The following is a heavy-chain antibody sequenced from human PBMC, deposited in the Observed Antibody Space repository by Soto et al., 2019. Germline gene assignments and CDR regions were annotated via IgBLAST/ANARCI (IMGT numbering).Heavy chain of an antibody. CDR2: ISGSGGST. CDR3: ASGSGWFGECDY. D-gene: IGHD3-10*01. CDR1: GFTFSSYA. V-gene: IGHV3-23*01. Sequence: EVQLLESGGGLVQPGGSLRLSCAASGFTFSSYAMSWVRQAPGKGLEWVSAISGSGGSTYYADSVKGRFTISRDNSKNTRYLQMNSRRAEDTAVYDCASGSGWFGECDYWGQGCLVSVSS. J-gene: IGHJ4*02.